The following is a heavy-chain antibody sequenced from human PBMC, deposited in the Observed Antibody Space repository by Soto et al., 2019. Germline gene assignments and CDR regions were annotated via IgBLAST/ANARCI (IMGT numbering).Heavy chain of an antibody. D-gene: IGHD1-26*01. CDR3: VREEGPVRASSAFEY. J-gene: IGHJ4*02. CDR1: GFTLTTYT. V-gene: IGHV3-21*01. Sequence: GGSLRLSCVASGFTLTTYTMNWVRQAPGTGLEWVSSINGRSNYKYYSESVKGRFTISRDNAQNSLFLQMSRLGPEDTAVYYSVREEGPVRASSAFEYWGQGTLVTV. CDR2: INGRSNYK.